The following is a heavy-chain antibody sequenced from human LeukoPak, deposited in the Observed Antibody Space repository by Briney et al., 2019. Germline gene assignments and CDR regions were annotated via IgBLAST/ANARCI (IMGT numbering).Heavy chain of an antibody. CDR3: ARNPTRYCTNGVCPYFDY. CDR1: GGSISSVGYY. J-gene: IGHJ4*02. D-gene: IGHD2-8*01. V-gene: IGHV4-31*03. CDR2: IYFSGST. Sequence: SETLSLTCTVSGGSISSVGYYWSWIRQHPGKGLEWIGYIYFSGSTYYNPSLKSRVTISVDTSKNQFSPKLSSVTAADTAVYYCARNPTRYCTNGVCPYFDYWGQGTLVTVSS.